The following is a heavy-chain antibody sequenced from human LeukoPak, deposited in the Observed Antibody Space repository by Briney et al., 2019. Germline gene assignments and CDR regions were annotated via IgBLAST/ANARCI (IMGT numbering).Heavy chain of an antibody. V-gene: IGHV3-23*01. CDR2: ISGSGGAT. J-gene: IGHJ4*02. CDR1: GFTFSNYA. Sequence: AGGSLRLSCAASGFTFSNYAMSWVREAPGKGLEWVSVISGSGGATYYADSVKGRFTISRDNSKNTLYLQMNSLRAEDTAVYYCAKDGVATITFDYWGQGTLVTVSS. D-gene: IGHD5-12*01. CDR3: AKDGVATITFDY.